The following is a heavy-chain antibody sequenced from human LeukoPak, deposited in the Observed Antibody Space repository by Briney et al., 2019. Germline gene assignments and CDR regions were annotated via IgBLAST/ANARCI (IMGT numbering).Heavy chain of an antibody. Sequence: TLSLTCTVSGGSISSSSYYWGWIRQPPGKALEWLALIYWNDDKRYSPSLKSRLTITKDTSKNQVVLTMTNMDPVDTATYYCAHRPFSGSYIDYWGQGTLVTVSS. CDR1: GGSISSSSYY. J-gene: IGHJ4*02. D-gene: IGHD1-26*01. CDR2: IYWNDDK. V-gene: IGHV2-5*01. CDR3: AHRPFSGSYIDY.